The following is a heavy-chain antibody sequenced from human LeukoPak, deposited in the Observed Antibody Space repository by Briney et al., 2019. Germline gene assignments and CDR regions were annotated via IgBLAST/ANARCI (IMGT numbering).Heavy chain of an antibody. J-gene: IGHJ6*04. V-gene: IGHV4-4*02. D-gene: IGHD2-15*01. Sequence: PSETLSLTSAVPGGSTSSSNWWSWVRQPPGKGLEWIGEFYNRGSTNYNPSLKSRVTISVDKSKNPFSLKLSSVTAADTAVYYCARGGGDIVVVVAAIGSYYGMDVWGKGTTVTVSS. CDR2: FYNRGST. CDR3: ARGGGDIVVVVAAIGSYYGMDV. CDR1: GGSTSSSNW.